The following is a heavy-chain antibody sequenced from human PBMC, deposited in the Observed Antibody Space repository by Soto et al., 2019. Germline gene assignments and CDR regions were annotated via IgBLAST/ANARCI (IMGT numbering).Heavy chain of an antibody. D-gene: IGHD2-2*01. CDR3: ARDRLVPYGYGMDV. CDR1: GFTFRSYG. V-gene: IGHV3-33*01. Sequence: QMQLVESGGGVVQPGRSLRLSCAASGFTFRSYGIHWVRQAPGKGLEWVALIWFAGSKKYYVDSVKGRFAVSRDNSKNTLYLQMNSLRVADTSVYYCARDRLVPYGYGMDVWGQGTTVTVSS. J-gene: IGHJ6*02. CDR2: IWFAGSKK.